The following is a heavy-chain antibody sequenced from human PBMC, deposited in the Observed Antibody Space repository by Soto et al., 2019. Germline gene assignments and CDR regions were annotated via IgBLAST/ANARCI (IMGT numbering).Heavy chain of an antibody. Sequence: PGESLKISCKGSGYSFTSYWISWVRQMPGKGLEWMGRIDPSDSYTNYSPSFQGHVTISADKSISTAYLQWSSLKASDTAMYYCARDIVVVPAAYPFDYWGQGTLVTVSS. CDR3: ARDIVVVPAAYPFDY. V-gene: IGHV5-10-1*01. CDR2: IDPSDSYT. CDR1: GYSFTSYW. D-gene: IGHD2-2*01. J-gene: IGHJ4*02.